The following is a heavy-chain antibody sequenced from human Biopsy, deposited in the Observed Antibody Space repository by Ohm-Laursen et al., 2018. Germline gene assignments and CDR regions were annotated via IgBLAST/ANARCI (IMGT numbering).Heavy chain of an antibody. D-gene: IGHD3-10*01. CDR2: IIPILGTV. V-gene: IGHV1-69*04. Sequence: SVKVSCKASGDTFTTSAISWVRQVPGQRLDWMGRIIPILGTVDYGQNFQGRVTIRADTSTTFLELTSLRYDDTAVYYCASGDIGGIGLDVWGLGTKVTVSS. CDR3: ASGDIGGIGLDV. CDR1: GDTFTTSA. J-gene: IGHJ6*02.